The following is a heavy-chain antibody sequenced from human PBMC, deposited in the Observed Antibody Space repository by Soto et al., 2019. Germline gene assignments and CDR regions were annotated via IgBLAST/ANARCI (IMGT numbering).Heavy chain of an antibody. Sequence: PGGSLRLSCTASGFTFGDYAMSWFRQAPGKGLEWVGFIRSKAYGGTTEYAASVKGRFTISRDDSKSIAYLQMNSLKTEDTAVYYCTRDQGYCISTSCLVDEYYYGMDVWGQGTTVTVSS. J-gene: IGHJ6*02. CDR3: TRDQGYCISTSCLVDEYYYGMDV. CDR2: IRSKAYGGTT. V-gene: IGHV3-49*03. CDR1: GFTFGDYA. D-gene: IGHD2-2*01.